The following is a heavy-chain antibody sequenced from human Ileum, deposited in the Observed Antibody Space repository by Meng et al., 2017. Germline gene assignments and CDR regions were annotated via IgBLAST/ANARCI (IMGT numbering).Heavy chain of an antibody. V-gene: IGHV3-74*01. J-gene: IGHJ4*02. Sequence: GESLKISCAASGFIFSGYYMHWVHQAPGKGLVWVSRITPDGRDTNYADSVKGRFTMSRDNAKNTVFLQMNSLRAEDTAVYYCVRDKDGYNYWGQGTLVTVSS. CDR1: GFIFSGYY. D-gene: IGHD5-24*01. CDR3: VRDKDGYNY. CDR2: ITPDGRDT.